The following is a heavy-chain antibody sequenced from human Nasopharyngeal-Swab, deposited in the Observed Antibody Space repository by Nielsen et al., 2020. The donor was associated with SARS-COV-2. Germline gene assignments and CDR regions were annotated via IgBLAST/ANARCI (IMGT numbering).Heavy chain of an antibody. J-gene: IGHJ6*02. V-gene: IGHV1-46*01. CDR2: INPSADRT. CDR1: GYTFTSYE. D-gene: IGHD1-26*01. CDR3: ARDVGKPDMCCPRRDYGMDV. Sequence: ASVEVSCKASGYTFTSYEMHWVRQAPGQGFEWMGIINPSADRTGYAQKFQGRVTMTRDTSTSTVYMELRSLRSEDTAVYYCARDVGKPDMCCPRRDYGMDVWGQGTTVTVSS.